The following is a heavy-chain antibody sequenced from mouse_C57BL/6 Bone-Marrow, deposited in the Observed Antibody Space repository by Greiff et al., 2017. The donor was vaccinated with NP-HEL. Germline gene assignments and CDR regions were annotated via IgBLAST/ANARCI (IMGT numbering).Heavy chain of an antibody. D-gene: IGHD2-4*01. V-gene: IGHV2-5*01. Sequence: QVQLQQSGPGLVQPSQSLSITCTVSGFSLTSYGVHWVRQSPGKGLEWLGVIWRGGSTDYNVAFMSRLSITKDNSKSQVFFKMNSLQADDTAIYYCAPFYYDYDGYAMDYWGQGTSVTVSS. CDR2: IWRGGST. CDR3: APFYYDYDGYAMDY. J-gene: IGHJ4*01. CDR1: GFSLTSYG.